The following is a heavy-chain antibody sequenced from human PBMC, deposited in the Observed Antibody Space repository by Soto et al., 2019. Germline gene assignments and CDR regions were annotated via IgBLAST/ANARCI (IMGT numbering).Heavy chain of an antibody. CDR2: MNPNTGNS. J-gene: IGHJ4*02. CDR1: RYMFISYD. Sequence: SSVKVSCKASRYMFISYDIYWVRQATGQGLERMGWMNPNTGNSGYAQKFQGRVTMTSDTSISTAHMELSSLRSEDTAVYYCARRAETNGWNGFGADKYYFDFWGQGTLVTVSS. V-gene: IGHV1-8*01. CDR3: ARRAETNGWNGFGADKYYFDF. D-gene: IGHD1-1*01.